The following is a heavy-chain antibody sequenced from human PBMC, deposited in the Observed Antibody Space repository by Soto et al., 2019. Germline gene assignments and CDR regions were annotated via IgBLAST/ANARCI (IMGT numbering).Heavy chain of an antibody. CDR1: GGTFSSYA. J-gene: IGHJ4*02. CDR2: IIPIFGTA. Sequence: ASVKVSCKASGGTFSSYAISWVRQAPGQGLEWMGGIIPIFGTANYAQKFQGRVTITADESTSTAYMELSSLRSEDTAVYYCAREEGAVAGTFYFDYWGQGTLVTVSS. V-gene: IGHV1-69*13. D-gene: IGHD6-19*01. CDR3: AREEGAVAGTFYFDY.